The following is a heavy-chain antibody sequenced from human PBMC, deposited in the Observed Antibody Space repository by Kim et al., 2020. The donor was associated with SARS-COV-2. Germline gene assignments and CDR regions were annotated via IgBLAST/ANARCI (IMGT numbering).Heavy chain of an antibody. CDR1: GFTFSSYA. D-gene: IGHD3-10*01. V-gene: IGHV3-30*04. CDR3: AREHYYGSGSAFDY. CDR2: ISYDGSNK. J-gene: IGHJ4*02. Sequence: GGSLRLSCAASGFTFSSYAMHWVRQAPGKGLEWVAVISYDGSNKYYADSVKGRFTISRDNSKNTLYLQMNSLRAEDTAVYYCAREHYYGSGSAFDYWGQGTLVTVSS.